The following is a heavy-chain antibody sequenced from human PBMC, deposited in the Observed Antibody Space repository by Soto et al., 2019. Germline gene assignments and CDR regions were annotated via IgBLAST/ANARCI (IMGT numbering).Heavy chain of an antibody. V-gene: IGHV1-46*03. CDR3: ARDDILTGYYY. D-gene: IGHD3-9*01. CDR1: GYTFTSYY. CDR2: INPSGGST. J-gene: IGHJ4*02. Sequence: ASVKVSCKASGYTFTSYYMHWVRQAPGQGLEWMGIINPSGGSTSYAQKFQGRVTMTRETSTSTVYMELSSLRSEDTAVYYCARDDILTGYYYWGQGTLVTVSS.